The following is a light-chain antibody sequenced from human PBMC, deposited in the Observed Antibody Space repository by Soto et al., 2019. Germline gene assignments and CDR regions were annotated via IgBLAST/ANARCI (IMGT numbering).Light chain of an antibody. CDR3: QQYNTYSRT. Sequence: DIPMTQSPSTLSASVGDRVTITCRASQNINTWLAWYQQKPGEAPKLLIYKASSLESGVPSRFSASGSGTDFTLTISSLQPADSATYHCQQYNTYSRTFGQGTKVEIK. V-gene: IGKV1-5*03. J-gene: IGKJ1*01. CDR1: QNINTW. CDR2: KAS.